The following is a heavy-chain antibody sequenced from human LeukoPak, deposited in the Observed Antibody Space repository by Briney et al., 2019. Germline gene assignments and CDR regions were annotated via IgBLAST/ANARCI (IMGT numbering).Heavy chain of an antibody. CDR1: GHTFTNYG. V-gene: IGHV1-18*03. D-gene: IGHD4-11*01. CDR2: ISAYNGNT. CDR3: ARGGMSTVVDY. J-gene: IGHJ4*02. Sequence: ASVKVSCKTSGHTFTNYGFTWVRQAPGQGLEWMGWISAYNGNTNYAQKLQGRVTMTTETSTSTVYMELRSLRSDDMGVYYCARGGMSTVVDYWGPGTLVTVSP.